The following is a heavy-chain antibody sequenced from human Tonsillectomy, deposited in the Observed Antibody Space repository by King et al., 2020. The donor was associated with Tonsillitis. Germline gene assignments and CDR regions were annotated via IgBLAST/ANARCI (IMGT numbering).Heavy chain of an antibody. CDR3: ARRRFSGSYYRSPTWTFDS. J-gene: IGHJ3*02. Sequence: QLVQSGAEVKKPGASLKISCKGSGYRFTTYWIGWVRQMPGKGLEWMGIIYPGDSDTRYSPSFQGQVTISADKSISTAYLQWSSLKASDTAMYYCARRRFSGSYYRSPTWTFDSWGQGTMVTVSS. CDR2: IYPGDSDT. V-gene: IGHV5-51*01. CDR1: GYRFTTYW. D-gene: IGHD1-26*01.